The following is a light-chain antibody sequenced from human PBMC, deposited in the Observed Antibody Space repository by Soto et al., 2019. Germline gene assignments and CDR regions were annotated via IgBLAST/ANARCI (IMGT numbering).Light chain of an antibody. CDR1: SSDVGGYSY. V-gene: IGLV2-14*01. CDR3: SSYTYSITLYG. CDR2: DVN. Sequence: QSALTQPESVSGSPGQSITISCTGTSSDVGGYSYVSWYQQHPGKAPEHMIYDVNNRPSGVSNRFSGSKSGNTASLTISGLQADDEAYYYCSSYTYSITLYGFGTRTKVTVL. J-gene: IGLJ1*01.